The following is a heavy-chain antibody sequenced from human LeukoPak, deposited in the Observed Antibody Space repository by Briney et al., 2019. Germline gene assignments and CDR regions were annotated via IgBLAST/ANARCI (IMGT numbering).Heavy chain of an antibody. CDR3: AKDWASPGHTSAWFPLDH. V-gene: IGHV3-23*01. CDR1: GFTFRNYA. J-gene: IGHJ4*02. Sequence: GGSLRLSCAASGFTFRNYAMTWVRQVPGKGLEWVSSISGSGGTTYSADSVKGRFTISRDNSKNTAYLQMNSPRAEDTAIYYCAKDWASPGHTSAWFPLDHWGQGTLVTVSS. D-gene: IGHD6-19*01. CDR2: ISGSGGTT.